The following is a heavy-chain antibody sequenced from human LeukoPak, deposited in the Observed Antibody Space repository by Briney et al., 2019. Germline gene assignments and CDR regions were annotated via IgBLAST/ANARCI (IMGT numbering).Heavy chain of an antibody. Sequence: SETLSLTCTGSGGSISSYYWSWIWQPPGKGLEWIGYIYYSGSTNYNPSLKSRVTISVDTSKNQFSLKLSSVTAADTAVYYCAREYGGNRDWGQGTLVTVSS. CDR3: AREYGGNRD. J-gene: IGHJ1*01. D-gene: IGHD4-23*01. CDR1: GGSISSYY. CDR2: IYYSGST. V-gene: IGHV4-59*01.